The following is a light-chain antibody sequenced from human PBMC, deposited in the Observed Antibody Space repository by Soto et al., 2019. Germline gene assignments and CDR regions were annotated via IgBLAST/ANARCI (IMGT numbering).Light chain of an antibody. CDR3: CSYAGSSTFYWV. CDR2: EGS. CDR1: SSDVGSYNL. Sequence: QLVLTQPASVSGSPGQSITISCTGTSSDVGSYNLVSWYQQHPGKAPKLMIYEGSKRPSGVSNRFSGSKSGNTASLTISGLQAEDEADYYCCSYAGSSTFYWVFGGGTKVTVL. V-gene: IGLV2-23*03. J-gene: IGLJ3*02.